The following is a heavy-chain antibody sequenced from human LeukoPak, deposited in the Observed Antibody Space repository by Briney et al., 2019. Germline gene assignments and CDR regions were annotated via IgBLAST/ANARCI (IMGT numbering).Heavy chain of an antibody. CDR2: IKQGGREE. V-gene: IGHV3-7*03. Sequence: GGSLRLSCVASEFIFSDYWRSWVRQAPGKGLEWVANIKQGGREEKYVGSVKGRFAISRDDAKSTLYLQMDRLSGDDTAVYYCASDTGGWFDSWGRGTLVTVSS. J-gene: IGHJ5*01. CDR1: EFIFSDYW. D-gene: IGHD1-14*01. CDR3: ASDTGGWFDS.